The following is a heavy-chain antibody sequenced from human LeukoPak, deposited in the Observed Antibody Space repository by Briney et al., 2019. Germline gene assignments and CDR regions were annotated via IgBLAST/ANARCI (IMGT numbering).Heavy chain of an antibody. D-gene: IGHD2-2*01. CDR3: AREDIVVVPARHYYYYYGMDV. CDR2: IYSGGST. J-gene: IGHJ6*02. Sequence: GGSLRLSCAASGFTVSSNYRSWVRQAPGKGLEWVSVIYSGGSTYYADFVKGRFTISRDTSKNTLYLQMTSLRAEDTAVYYCAREDIVVVPARHYYYYYGMDVWGQGTTVTVSS. CDR1: GFTVSSNY. V-gene: IGHV3-66*01.